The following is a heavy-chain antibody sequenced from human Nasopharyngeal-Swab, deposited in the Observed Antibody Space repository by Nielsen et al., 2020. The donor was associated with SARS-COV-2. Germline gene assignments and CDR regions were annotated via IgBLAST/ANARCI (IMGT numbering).Heavy chain of an antibody. D-gene: IGHD3-22*01. CDR3: AKPLKNYYDSSGPYDGFNI. V-gene: IGHV3-11*04. CDR2: ISSSGNTI. J-gene: IGHJ3*02. Sequence: WIRQPQGKGLEWVSYISSSGNTIDYADSVKGRFTISRDSAKNSLFLQMNSLRAEDTAVYYCAKPLKNYYDSSGPYDGFNIWGQGTLVTVSS.